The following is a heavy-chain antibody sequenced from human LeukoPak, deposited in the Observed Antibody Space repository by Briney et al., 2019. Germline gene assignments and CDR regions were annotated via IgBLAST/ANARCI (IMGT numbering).Heavy chain of an antibody. J-gene: IGHJ5*02. CDR3: ARGGYYYDSSGYHWFDP. CDR2: IYTSGST. Sequence: SETLSLTCTVSGGSISSYYWSWIRQPAGKGLGWIGRIYTSGSTNYNPSLKSRVTMSVDTSKNQFSLKLSSVTAADTAVYYCARGGYYYDSSGYHWFDPWGQGTLVTVSS. D-gene: IGHD3-22*01. V-gene: IGHV4-4*07. CDR1: GGSISSYY.